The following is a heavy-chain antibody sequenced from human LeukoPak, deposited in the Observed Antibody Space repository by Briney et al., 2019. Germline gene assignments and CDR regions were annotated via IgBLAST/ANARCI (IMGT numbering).Heavy chain of an antibody. CDR3: ARSNTQRTWIQLWLYYYYTDV. CDR2: MNPNSGNT. J-gene: IGHJ6*03. V-gene: IGHV1-8*03. D-gene: IGHD5-18*01. Sequence: ASVKVSCKASGYTFTSYDINWVRQATGQGLEWMGWMNPNSGNTGYAQKFQGRVTITRNTSISTAYMELSSLRSEDTAVYYCARSNTQRTWIQLWLYYYYTDVWGKGTTVTVSS. CDR1: GYTFTSYD.